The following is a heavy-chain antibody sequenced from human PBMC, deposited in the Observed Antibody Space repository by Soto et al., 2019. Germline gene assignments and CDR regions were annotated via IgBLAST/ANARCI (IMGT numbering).Heavy chain of an antibody. Sequence: ASVKVSCKASGYTFTSYGISWVRQAPGQGLEWMGWISAYNGNTNYAQKLQGRVTMTTDTSTSTAYMELRSLRSDDTAVYYCAINIPVAPISFPFWGQGTLVPVSS. CDR3: AINIPVAPISFPF. J-gene: IGHJ4*02. D-gene: IGHD6-19*01. CDR2: ISAYNGNT. CDR1: GYTFTSYG. V-gene: IGHV1-18*01.